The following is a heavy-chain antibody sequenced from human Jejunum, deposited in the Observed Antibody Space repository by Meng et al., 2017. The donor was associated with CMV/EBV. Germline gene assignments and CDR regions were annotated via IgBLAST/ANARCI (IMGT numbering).Heavy chain of an antibody. Sequence: WMNWVRQAPGKGLEWVGRIKSKTDDGTTDYAAPVKGRFTISRDDSKNTLYLQMNSLKTEDTAIYYCTTFTYYDFWSGFFSDPFDYWGQGTRVTVSS. CDR2: IKSKTDDGTT. V-gene: IGHV3-15*01. J-gene: IGHJ4*02. D-gene: IGHD3-3*01. CDR3: TTFTYYDFWSGFFSDPFDY. CDR1: W.